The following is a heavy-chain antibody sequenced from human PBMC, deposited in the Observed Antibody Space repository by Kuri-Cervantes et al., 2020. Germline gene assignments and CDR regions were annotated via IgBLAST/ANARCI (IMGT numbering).Heavy chain of an antibody. V-gene: IGHV3-33*01. Sequence: LTCAASGFNFDKYGMHWVRQAPGKGLEWVAVIWFDGSTKYYADSVKGRFTISRDNSKNTLFLQMNSLRAEDTAVYYCATEHRLLWFGELSRYYYYGMDVWGQGTTVTVSS. J-gene: IGHJ6*02. CDR2: IWFDGSTK. CDR1: GFNFDKYG. CDR3: ATEHRLLWFGELSRYYYYGMDV. D-gene: IGHD3-10*01.